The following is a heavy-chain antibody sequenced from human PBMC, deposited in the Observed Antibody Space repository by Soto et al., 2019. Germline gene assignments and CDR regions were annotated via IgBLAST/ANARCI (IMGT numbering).Heavy chain of an antibody. J-gene: IGHJ6*03. Sequence: GGSLRLSCAASGFTFSSYWMSWVRQAPGKGLEWVANIKQDGSEKYYVDSVKGRFTISRDNAKNSLYLQMNSLRAEDTAVYYCATQSGFGVVISPYYYMDVCGKGTTVTVSS. CDR2: IKQDGSEK. CDR1: GFTFSSYW. V-gene: IGHV3-7*01. CDR3: ATQSGFGVVISPYYYMDV. D-gene: IGHD3-3*01.